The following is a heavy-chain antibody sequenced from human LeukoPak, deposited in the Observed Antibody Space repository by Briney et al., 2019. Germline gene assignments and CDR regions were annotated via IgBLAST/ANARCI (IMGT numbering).Heavy chain of an antibody. CDR1: GFTLSSYG. CDR3: AKSITMVSGSRRGYYFDY. J-gene: IGHJ4*02. V-gene: IGHV3-23*01. CDR2: ISGSGGST. Sequence: GGSLRLSCAASGFTLSSYGMSWVRQAPGKGLEWVSAISGSGGSTYYADSVKGRFTISRDNSKNTLYLQMNSLRAEDTAVYYCAKSITMVSGSRRGYYFDYWGQGTLVTVSS. D-gene: IGHD3-10*01.